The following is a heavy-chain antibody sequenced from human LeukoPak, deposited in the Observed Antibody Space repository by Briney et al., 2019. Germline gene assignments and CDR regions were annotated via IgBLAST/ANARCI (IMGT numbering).Heavy chain of an antibody. CDR3: ARLQYGVIVPFDY. V-gene: IGHV5-51*01. J-gene: IGHJ4*02. CDR2: IYPGDSDT. Sequence: EESLKISCKGSGYSFTNYWIGWVRQMPGKGLEWMGIIYPGDSDTRYSPSFQGQVTISADKSISTAYLQWSSLKASNTAMYYCARLQYGVIVPFDYWGQGTLVTVSS. D-gene: IGHD3-16*02. CDR1: GYSFTNYW.